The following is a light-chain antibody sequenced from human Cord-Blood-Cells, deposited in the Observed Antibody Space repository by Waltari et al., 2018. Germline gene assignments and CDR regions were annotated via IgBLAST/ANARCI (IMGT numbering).Light chain of an antibody. CDR1: RSNLGSNY. CDR3: AAWDDSLGWV. CDR2: RKN. V-gene: IGLV1-47*01. Sequence: QSVLTQPPSASGTPGQRVTISCSGSRSNLGSNYVYWYQQLPGTAPKRLIYRKNQRPSGVPDRFSGSKSGTSASLAISGLRSEDEADYYCAAWDDSLGWVFGGGTKLTVL. J-gene: IGLJ3*02.